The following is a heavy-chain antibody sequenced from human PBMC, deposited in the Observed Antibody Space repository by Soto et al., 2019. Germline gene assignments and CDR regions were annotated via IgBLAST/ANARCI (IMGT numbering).Heavy chain of an antibody. J-gene: IGHJ4*02. CDR3: TRDPWDY. V-gene: IGHV3-53*01. CDR2: SYSGGDT. CDR1: GFTVSNIY. Sequence: EVQLVESGGDLIQPGGSLRLSCAASGFTVSNIYMSWVRQAPGKGLEWVSVSYSGGDTFYADSVKGRFTISRDNSKNTLYLRMNSLRIEDTAVYYCTRDPWDYWGQGTLVTVSS.